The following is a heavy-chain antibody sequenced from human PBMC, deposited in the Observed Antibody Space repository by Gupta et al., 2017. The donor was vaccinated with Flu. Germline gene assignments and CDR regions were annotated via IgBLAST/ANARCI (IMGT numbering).Heavy chain of an antibody. J-gene: IGHJ5*02. CDR1: GCSFISYG. CDR2: ISAYNGKT. CDR3: ARHGSGYDFNWFDP. V-gene: IGHV1-18*01. D-gene: IGHD5-12*01. Sequence: QVQLVQSGAEVKKPGASVKVSCKASGCSFISYGITWVRQAPGQGLEWMGWISAYNGKTNHAQKLQGRLTMTTDTSTTTENMELSRLSYDDTAVYYCARHGSGYDFNWFDPWGQGTLVTVSS.